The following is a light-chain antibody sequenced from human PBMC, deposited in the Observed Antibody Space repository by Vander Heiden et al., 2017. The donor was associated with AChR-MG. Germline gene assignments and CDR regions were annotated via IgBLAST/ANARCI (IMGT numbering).Light chain of an antibody. Sequence: QSVLTQPPSVSEPPRQRVTISCSVSSSNIGNNAVNWYQQLPGKAPKLLIYYDDRLPSGVSDRFSGSKSGTSASLAISGLQSEDEADYYCAAWDDSLKQVFGGGTKLTVL. J-gene: IGLJ3*02. CDR3: AAWDDSLKQV. CDR2: YDD. V-gene: IGLV1-36*01. CDR1: SSNIGNNA.